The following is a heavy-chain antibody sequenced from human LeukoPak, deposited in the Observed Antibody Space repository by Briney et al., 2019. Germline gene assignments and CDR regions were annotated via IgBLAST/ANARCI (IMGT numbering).Heavy chain of an antibody. Sequence: GGSLRLSCAASGFAFSTSRMNWVRQAPGKWLEWVALISSSSSHIYYADSVKGRFTISRDNARNLIFLQMNSLRAEDTGVYYCARDSVFDGFDIWGQGTMVTVSS. CDR3: ARDSVFDGFDI. CDR2: ISSSSSHI. J-gene: IGHJ3*02. CDR1: GFAFSTSR. V-gene: IGHV3-21*01. D-gene: IGHD2-8*01.